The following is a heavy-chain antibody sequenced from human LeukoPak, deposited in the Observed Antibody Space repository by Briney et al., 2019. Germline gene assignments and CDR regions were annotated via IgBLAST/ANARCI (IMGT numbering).Heavy chain of an antibody. Sequence: AGSLSLSCVASGFSFSGYAWIWVRQAQARGLKWVSSMKGGGETFDADSVNGRSTPSENLSRKAVFLQLNNLRVEDTAIYYCARASWVSNADAVSWGQGTLVSVSS. CDR2: MKGGGET. J-gene: IGHJ4*02. CDR1: GFSFSGYA. CDR3: ARASWVSNADAVS. D-gene: IGHD1-1*01. V-gene: IGHV3-23*01.